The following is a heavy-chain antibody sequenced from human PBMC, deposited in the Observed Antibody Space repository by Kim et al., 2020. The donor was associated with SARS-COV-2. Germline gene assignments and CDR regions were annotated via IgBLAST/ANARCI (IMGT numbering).Heavy chain of an antibody. CDR3: ARDRNYDGSGSYFYYGMDV. CDR2: ISYDGSNK. V-gene: IGHV3-30*04. J-gene: IGHJ6*02. D-gene: IGHD3-10*01. Sequence: GGSLRLSCAASGFTFSSYAMHWVRQAPGKGLEWVAVISYDGSNKYYADSVKGRFTISRDNSKNTLYLQMNSRRAEDTAVYYCARDRNYDGSGSYFYYGMDVWGQGTTVTVSS. CDR1: GFTFSSYA.